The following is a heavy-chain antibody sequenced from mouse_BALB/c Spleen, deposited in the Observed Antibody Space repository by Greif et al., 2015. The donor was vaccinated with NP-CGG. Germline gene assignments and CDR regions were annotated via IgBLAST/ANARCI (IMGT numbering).Heavy chain of an antibody. V-gene: IGHV14-3*02. CDR2: IVPANDNT. CDR3: ATYYYGSSGFAY. CDR1: GFNIKDTY. J-gene: IGHJ3*01. D-gene: IGHD1-1*01. Sequence: EVQLQQSGAEVVKPGASVKLSCTASGFNIKDTYMTWVKQRPEQGLEWVGRIVPANDNTEYDPKFQGKATITADTSPNTAYLHLSILTSEDTSVYYCATYYYGSSGFAYWGQGTLVTVSA.